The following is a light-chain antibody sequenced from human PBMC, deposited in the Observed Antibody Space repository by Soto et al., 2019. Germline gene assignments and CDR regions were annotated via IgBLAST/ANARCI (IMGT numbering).Light chain of an antibody. J-gene: IGKJ1*01. Sequence: DIVVTQTPLSSPVTLGHPAAISCRSSQSLVHSDGNTYLSWLQKRPGQAPRILIYKISNEVSGVPHRFRGSGAGTDFTLTNSRVEAEDVGVYYCLQATRFPCTFGQGTKVEIK. CDR3: LQATRFPCT. CDR2: KIS. CDR1: QSLVHSDGNTY. V-gene: IGKV2-24*01.